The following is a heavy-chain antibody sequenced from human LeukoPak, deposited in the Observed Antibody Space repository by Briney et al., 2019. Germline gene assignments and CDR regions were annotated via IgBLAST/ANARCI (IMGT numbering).Heavy chain of an antibody. V-gene: IGHV3-74*01. Sequence: GGSLRLSCATSGFTFSTFWMHWVRQAPGKGLVWVSRINHDGSSTNYADSVRGRFTISRDNAKNTLYLQMNSLRAEDTAVYYCVRDWGYDSSGYWQKYFDTWGQGTLVTVSS. D-gene: IGHD3-22*01. J-gene: IGHJ4*02. CDR2: INHDGSST. CDR1: GFTFSTFW. CDR3: VRDWGYDSSGYWQKYFDT.